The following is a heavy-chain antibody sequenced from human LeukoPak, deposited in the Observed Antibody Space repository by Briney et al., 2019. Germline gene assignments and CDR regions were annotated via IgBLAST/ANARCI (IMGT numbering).Heavy chain of an antibody. D-gene: IGHD6-25*01. V-gene: IGHV3-23*01. CDR3: SKLYSSGWCTAP. J-gene: IGHJ5*02. Sequence: GGSLRDSSARSRFTLLRNTRTGARQAPGKGLEWVSALSNIGSSTSYADSVKGRFAISRDNSKNTPYHQMNSLRAEDAAVYYYSKLYSSGWCTAPWGQGTLVTVSS. CDR2: LSNIGSST. CDR1: RFTLLRNT.